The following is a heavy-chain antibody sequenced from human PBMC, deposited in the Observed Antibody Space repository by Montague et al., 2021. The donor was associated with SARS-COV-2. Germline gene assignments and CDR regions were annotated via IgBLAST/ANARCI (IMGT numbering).Heavy chain of an antibody. CDR1: GDSIRSSGYY. D-gene: IGHD5-24*01. V-gene: IGHV4-39*07. CDR3: ARIGDGYNAPPGY. CDR2: VYYSGSP. Sequence: ETLSLTCSVSGDSIRSSGYYWGWIRQPPGKGLEWIGTVYYSGSPNYNPSLKSRVTISVDRSKSQFSLNLRSVTAADTAVYYCARIGDGYNAPPGYWGQGTLVTVSS. J-gene: IGHJ4*02.